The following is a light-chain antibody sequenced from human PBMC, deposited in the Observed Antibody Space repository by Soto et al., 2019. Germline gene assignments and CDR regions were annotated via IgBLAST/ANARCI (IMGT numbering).Light chain of an antibody. J-gene: IGLJ3*02. CDR2: EDN. CDR1: SGDVGAYNL. V-gene: IGLV2-23*01. CDR3: CSYAGGNAWV. Sequence: QSALTQPASVSGSPGQSITISCSGSSGDVGAYNLVSWYQQHPGKAPRLIIFEDNKRPSGVSYRFSGSKSANTASLTIAGLQAEDEGDYYCCSYAGGNAWVFGGGTQLTVL.